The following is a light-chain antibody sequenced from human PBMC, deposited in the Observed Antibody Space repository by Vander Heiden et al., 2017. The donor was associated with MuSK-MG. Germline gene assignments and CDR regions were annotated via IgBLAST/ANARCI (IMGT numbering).Light chain of an antibody. V-gene: IGKV1-39*01. J-gene: IGKJ1*01. CDR2: DAS. Sequence: TQMHPPPSSLSASVGDRVTITCQASQNISNYLNWYQQKPGKAPKLLIYDASNLESGVPSRFTGSGSGTDFTFTISSLQPEDFATYYCQQSDNTPHTFGQGTKVEIK. CDR3: QQSDNTPHT. CDR1: QNISNY.